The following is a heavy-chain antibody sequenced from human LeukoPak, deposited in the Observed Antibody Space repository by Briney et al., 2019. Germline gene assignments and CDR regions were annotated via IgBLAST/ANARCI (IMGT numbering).Heavy chain of an antibody. J-gene: IGHJ5*02. CDR2: IQYDERNK. CDR3: VKDYGTRGTGGAYLDA. V-gene: IGHV3-30*02. CDR1: GFTFSNYG. D-gene: IGHD1-1*01. Sequence: PGGSLRLSCAASGFTFSNYGMHWVRQAPGKGLEWMTFIQYDERNKKYADSVKGRFTISRDNSKNTLYLQMNSLRTEDTAIYYSVKDYGTRGTGGAYLDAWGQGTLVTVSS.